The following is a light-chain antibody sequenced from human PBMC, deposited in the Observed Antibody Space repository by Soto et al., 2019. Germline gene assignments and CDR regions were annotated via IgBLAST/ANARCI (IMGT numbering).Light chain of an antibody. CDR3: CSYAGSYTHV. CDR2: DVS. J-gene: IGLJ1*01. V-gene: IGLV2-11*01. CDR1: SNDVGGYNL. Sequence: QSAMTQPRSVYGSPGQSVTISCTGTSNDVGGYNLVPWFQERPGKAPKRISYDVSKRPSGVPHHFSGSKSGNSASLTISGLQAEDEADYFCCSYAGSYTHVFGTGTKVTVL.